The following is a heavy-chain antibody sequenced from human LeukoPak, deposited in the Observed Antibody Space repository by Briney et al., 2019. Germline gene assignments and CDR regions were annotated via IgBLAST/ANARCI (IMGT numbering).Heavy chain of an antibody. V-gene: IGHV4-30-4*01. Sequence: SETLSLTCTVSGGSISSGDYYWSWIRQPPGKGLEWIGYIYYSGSTYYNPSLKSRVTISVDTSKNQFSLKLGSVTAADTAVYYCARATMVRGDNWFDPWGQGTLVTVSS. D-gene: IGHD3-10*01. CDR3: ARATMVRGDNWFDP. J-gene: IGHJ5*02. CDR2: IYYSGST. CDR1: GGSISSGDYY.